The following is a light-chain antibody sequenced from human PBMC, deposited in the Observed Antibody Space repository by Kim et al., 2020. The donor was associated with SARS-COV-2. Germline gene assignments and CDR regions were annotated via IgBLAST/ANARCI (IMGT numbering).Light chain of an antibody. CDR1: SSNIGSNT. CDR3: AAWDDSLNGYV. CDR2: SNN. J-gene: IGLJ1*01. Sequence: QSVLTQPPSASGTPEQRVTINCSGSSSNIGSNTVNWYQQLPGTAPKLLIYSNNQRPSGVPDRFSGSKSGTSASLAISGLQSENEADYYCAAWDDSLNGYVFGTGTKVTGL. V-gene: IGLV1-44*01.